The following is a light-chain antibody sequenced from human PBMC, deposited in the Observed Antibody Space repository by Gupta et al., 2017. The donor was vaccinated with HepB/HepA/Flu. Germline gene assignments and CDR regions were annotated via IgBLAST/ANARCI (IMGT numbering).Light chain of an antibody. J-gene: IGKJ1*01. CDR2: KAS. V-gene: IGKV1-5*03. CDR3: QQYNSYPWT. CDR1: QSISSW. Sequence: DIQMTQSPSTLSASVGDRVTITCRARQSISSWLAWYQQKPGKAPKLLIYKASSLESGVPSRFSGSGSGTEFTLTINIRQPGDFATYYCQQYNSYPWTFGQGTXVEIK.